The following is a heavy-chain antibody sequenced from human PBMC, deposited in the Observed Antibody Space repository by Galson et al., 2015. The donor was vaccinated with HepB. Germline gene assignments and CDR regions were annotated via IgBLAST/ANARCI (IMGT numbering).Heavy chain of an antibody. CDR3: AHRDILVTPADTFDI. V-gene: IGHV2-5*02. CDR2: IYWDGDK. J-gene: IGHJ3*02. Sequence: PALVKPTQTLTLTCTFSGFSLTTSGVGVGWIRQPPGKALEWLALIYWDGDKRYNPSLKSRVTITKDTSKNQVVLTMTNMDPADTATYFCAHRDILVTPADTFDIWGQGTMVAVSS. D-gene: IGHD2-15*01. CDR1: GFSLTTSGVG.